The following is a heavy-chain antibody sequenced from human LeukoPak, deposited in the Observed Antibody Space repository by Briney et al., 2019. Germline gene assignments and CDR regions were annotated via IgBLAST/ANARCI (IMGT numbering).Heavy chain of an antibody. CDR2: INPNSGDT. D-gene: IGHD2-2*01. CDR1: GYTFTGYY. V-gene: IGHV1-2*06. J-gene: IGHJ4*02. Sequence: ASVKVSCKASGYTFTGYYMHRVRQAPGQGLEWMGRINPNSGDTNYAQNFQGRVTMTRDTSINTAYMELSRLRSDDTAVYYCARDYCSSTSCLFDYWGQGTLVTVSS. CDR3: ARDYCSSTSCLFDY.